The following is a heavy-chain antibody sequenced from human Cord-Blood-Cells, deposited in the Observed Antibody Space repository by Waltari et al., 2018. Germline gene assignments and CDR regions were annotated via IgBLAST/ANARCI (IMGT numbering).Heavy chain of an antibody. J-gene: IGHJ4*02. D-gene: IGHD1-26*01. CDR2: INPNSGGT. Sequence: AQLVQPGAEAKKRGDTVMVPGRASGYTFTVSYPPDVRQAPGQGLEWMRWINPNSGGTNYAQKFQGRVTMTRDTSISTAYMELSRLRSDDTAVYYCARDEGIVGATDYWGQGTLVTVSS. CDR3: ARDEGIVGATDY. V-gene: IGHV1-2*02. CDR1: GYTFTVSY.